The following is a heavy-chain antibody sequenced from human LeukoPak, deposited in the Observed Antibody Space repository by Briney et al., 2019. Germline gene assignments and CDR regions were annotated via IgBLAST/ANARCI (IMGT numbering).Heavy chain of an antibody. CDR2: MYYIGST. D-gene: IGHD3-10*01. Sequence: SETLSLTCTVSDGSVSSGSHHWRWIRQPPGQGLEWIGYMYYIGSTNYNPSLKSRVTISIDTSKSQFSLRLSSVTAADTAVYYCARDYYGSGTHLYWGQGTLVTVSS. V-gene: IGHV4-61*01. CDR3: ARDYYGSGTHLY. J-gene: IGHJ4*02. CDR1: DGSVSSGSHH.